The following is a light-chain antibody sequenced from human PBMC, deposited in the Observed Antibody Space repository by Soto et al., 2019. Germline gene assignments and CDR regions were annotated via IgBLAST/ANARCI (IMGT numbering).Light chain of an antibody. CDR2: EGG. V-gene: IGLV2-23*01. J-gene: IGLJ1*01. CDR3: CSYAGSVYV. CDR1: SSDVGSYNL. Sequence: QSALTQPASVSGSPGQSITISCTGTSSDVGSYNLVSWYQQHPGKAPKLMIYEGGKRPSGVSNRFSGSKSGNTASLTISGLQDEDEADYYCCSYAGSVYVFGTGTKLTVL.